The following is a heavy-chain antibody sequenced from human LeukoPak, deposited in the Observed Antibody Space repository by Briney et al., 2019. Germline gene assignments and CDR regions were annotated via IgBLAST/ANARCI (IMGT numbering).Heavy chain of an antibody. V-gene: IGHV4-4*07. Sequence: PSETLSHTCTLSGGSISSYYWTWIRQPAGKGLEWIGRIYTTGSTNYNPSLKSRVTMSVDTSKNQFSLKLTSVTAADTAVYYGARQIAAAGTAGFDYWGQGTLVTVSS. J-gene: IGHJ4*02. CDR2: IYTTGST. CDR1: GGSISSYY. D-gene: IGHD6-13*01. CDR3: ARQIAAAGTAGFDY.